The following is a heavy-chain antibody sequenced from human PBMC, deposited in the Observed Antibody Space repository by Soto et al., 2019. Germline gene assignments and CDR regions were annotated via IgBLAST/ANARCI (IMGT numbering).Heavy chain of an antibody. V-gene: IGHV4-34*01. Sequence: SETLSLTCAVYGGSFSGYYWSWIRQPPGKGLEWIGEINHSGSTNYNPSLKSRVTISVDTSKNQFSLKLSSVTAADTAVYYCARAPTNWNYWAFDYWGQGTLVTVSS. CDR1: GGSFSGYY. CDR2: INHSGST. D-gene: IGHD1-7*01. CDR3: ARAPTNWNYWAFDY. J-gene: IGHJ4*02.